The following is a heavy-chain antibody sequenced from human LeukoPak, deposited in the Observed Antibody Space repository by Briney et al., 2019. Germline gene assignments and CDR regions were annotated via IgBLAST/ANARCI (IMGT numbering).Heavy chain of an antibody. Sequence: SETLSLTCTVSGGSISTYYWNWIRQPPGKGLEWIGYINNSGSTFHNPSLKSRVTISVETSKNHFSLDLRSVTPADTAVYYCASALRSNWYFDAFHNWGRGTMVTVSS. J-gene: IGHJ3*02. D-gene: IGHD6-13*01. CDR3: ASALRSNWYFDAFHN. V-gene: IGHV4-59*01. CDR1: GGSISTYY. CDR2: INNSGST.